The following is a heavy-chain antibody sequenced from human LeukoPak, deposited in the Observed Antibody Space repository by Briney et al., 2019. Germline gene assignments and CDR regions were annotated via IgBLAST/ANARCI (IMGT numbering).Heavy chain of an antibody. D-gene: IGHD2-2*02. J-gene: IGHJ6*03. CDR1: GGSFSGYY. Sequence: SETLSLTCAVYGGSFSGYYWSWIRQPPGKGLEWIGEINHSGSTNYNPSLKSRVTISVGTSKNQFSLKLSSVTAADTAVYYCARVGVPAAIRVEGRVPYYYYMDVWGKGTTVTVSS. CDR3: ARVGVPAAIRVEGRVPYYYYMDV. V-gene: IGHV4-34*01. CDR2: INHSGST.